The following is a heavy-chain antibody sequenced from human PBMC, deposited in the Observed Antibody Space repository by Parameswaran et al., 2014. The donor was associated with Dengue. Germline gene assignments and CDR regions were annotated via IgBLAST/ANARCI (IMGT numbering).Heavy chain of an antibody. CDR3: ACHRGHGDLQRYWFDP. J-gene: IGHJ5*02. Sequence: WIRQPPGKGLEWIATMYHSGSAYYNPSLRSRATISVDTSNNQFSLKLTSVTAADAALYFCACHRGHGDLQRYWFDPWGQGTLVTVSS. CDR2: MYHSGSA. V-gene: IGHV4-39*01. D-gene: IGHD4-17*01.